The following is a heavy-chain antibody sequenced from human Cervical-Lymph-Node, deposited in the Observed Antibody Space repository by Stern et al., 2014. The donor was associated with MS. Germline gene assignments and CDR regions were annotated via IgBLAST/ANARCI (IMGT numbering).Heavy chain of an antibody. J-gene: IGHJ6*02. CDR2: SNPVHGVT. Sequence: QVQLVQSGAEVKKPGSSVKVSCKASGYNFTDYYLHWVRQAPGQGLEWMGWSNPVHGVTNSAQKCQGRVAMTRDTASSTAYMELSRLTSDDTAVYYCARTKTVTTYYGMDVWGQGTTVTVSS. CDR1: GYNFTDYY. D-gene: IGHD4-17*01. CDR3: ARTKTVTTYYGMDV. V-gene: IGHV1-2*02.